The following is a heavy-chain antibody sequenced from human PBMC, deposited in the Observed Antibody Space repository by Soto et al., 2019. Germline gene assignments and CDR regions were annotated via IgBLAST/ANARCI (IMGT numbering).Heavy chain of an antibody. V-gene: IGHV1-69*08. J-gene: IGHJ5*02. CDR3: ARDVGAAAGVMDWFDP. D-gene: IGHD6-13*01. Sequence: QVQLVQSGAEVKKPGSSVKVSCKASGGTFSSYTISWVRQAPGQGLEWMGRIIPILGIANYAQKFQGRVTITXXNXTXIAYMELSSLRSEDTAVYYCARDVGAAAGVMDWFDPWGQGTLVTVSS. CDR2: IIPILGIA. CDR1: GGTFSSYT.